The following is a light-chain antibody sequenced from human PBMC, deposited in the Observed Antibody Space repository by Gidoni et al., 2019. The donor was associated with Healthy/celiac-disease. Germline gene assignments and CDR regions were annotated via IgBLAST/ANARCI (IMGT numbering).Light chain of an antibody. J-gene: IGLJ1*01. CDR3: CSYAGSSTPYV. Sequence: QSALTQPASVSGSPGQSISISCTGTSSDVGSYNLVSRYQQHPGKAPKLMIYEVSKRPSGVSNRFSGSKSGNTASLTISGLQADDEADYYCCSYAGSSTPYVFGTGTKVXV. CDR1: SSDVGSYNL. V-gene: IGLV2-23*02. CDR2: EVS.